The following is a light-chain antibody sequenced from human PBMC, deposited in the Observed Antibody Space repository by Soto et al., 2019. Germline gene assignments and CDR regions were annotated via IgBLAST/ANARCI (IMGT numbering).Light chain of an antibody. V-gene: IGLV1-47*01. J-gene: IGLJ3*02. Sequence: QSVLTQPPSACGTPGQRVTISCSGSRSNIGSNYVYWYQQLPGTAPKVLIYRINQRPSGVPDRFSGSRSGTSASLAISGLRSDDEADYYCASWDDSLSGLVFGGGTKRTVL. CDR1: RSNIGSNY. CDR3: ASWDDSLSGLV. CDR2: RIN.